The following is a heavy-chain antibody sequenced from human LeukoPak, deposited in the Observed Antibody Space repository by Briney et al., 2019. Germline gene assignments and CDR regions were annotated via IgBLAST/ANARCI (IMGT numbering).Heavy chain of an antibody. CDR2: IYYSGSA. V-gene: IGHV4-59*08. Sequence: SETLSLTCTVSGGSISSYYWSWIRQPPGKGLEWIGYIYYSGSANNNPSLKSRVTISVDTSKNQFSLKLSSMTAADTAVYYCARQRQQLPDLLFDCWGQGTLVTVSS. CDR3: ARQRQQLPDLLFDC. CDR1: GGSISSYY. J-gene: IGHJ4*02. D-gene: IGHD6-13*01.